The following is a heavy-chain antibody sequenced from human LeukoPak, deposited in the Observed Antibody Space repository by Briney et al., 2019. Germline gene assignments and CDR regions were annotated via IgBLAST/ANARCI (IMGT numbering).Heavy chain of an antibody. V-gene: IGHV3-74*01. J-gene: IGHJ4*02. D-gene: IGHD2/OR15-2a*01. CDR3: VSFYETY. CDR1: GNYW. Sequence: GGSLRLSCAASGNYWMHWVRQAPGKGLVWVSHINSDGSWTSYADSVKGRFTISKDNAKNTVYLQMNSLRAEDTAVYYCVSFYETYWGQGMLVTVSS. CDR2: INSDGSWT.